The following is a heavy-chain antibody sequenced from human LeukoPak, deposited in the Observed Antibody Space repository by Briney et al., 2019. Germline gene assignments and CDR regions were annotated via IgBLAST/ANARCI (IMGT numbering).Heavy chain of an antibody. V-gene: IGHV4-34*01. CDR2: INHSGST. Sequence: PSETLSLTCAVYGESFSGYYWSWIRQPPGKGLEWIGEINHSGSTNYNPSLKSRVTISVDTSKNQFSLKLSSVTAADTAVYYCARGGRGTTGTKARAFDIWGQGTMVTVSS. CDR3: ARGGRGTTGTKARAFDI. J-gene: IGHJ3*02. D-gene: IGHD1-1*01. CDR1: GESFSGYY.